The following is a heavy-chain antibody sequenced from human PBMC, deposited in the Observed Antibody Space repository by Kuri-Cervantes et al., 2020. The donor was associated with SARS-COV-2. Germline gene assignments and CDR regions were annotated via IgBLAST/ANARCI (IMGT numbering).Heavy chain of an antibody. V-gene: IGHV1-8*02. Sequence: ASVKVSCKASGYTFTSYDINWVRQATGQGLEWMGWMNPNSGNTGYAQKFQGRITMTRNTSISTAYMELSSLRSEDTAVYYCARGRGYWLPADPIDYWGQGTLVTVSS. D-gene: IGHD3-9*01. CDR1: GYTFTSYD. CDR3: ARGRGYWLPADPIDY. CDR2: MNPNSGNT. J-gene: IGHJ4*02.